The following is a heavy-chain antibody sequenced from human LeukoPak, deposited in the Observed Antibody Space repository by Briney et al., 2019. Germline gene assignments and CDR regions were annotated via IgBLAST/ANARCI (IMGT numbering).Heavy chain of an antibody. V-gene: IGHV4-4*09. CDR3: ARRSNYFDY. Sequence: SETLSLTCSVSGGTIHSYYWSWIRQPPGKALEFIGYICTGGSTNYNPSLKRRVAISVDTSKNQFSLRLNSVTAADTAVYYCARRSNYFDYWGQGTLVTVSS. CDR2: ICTGGST. D-gene: IGHD4-11*01. J-gene: IGHJ4*02. CDR1: GGTIHSYY.